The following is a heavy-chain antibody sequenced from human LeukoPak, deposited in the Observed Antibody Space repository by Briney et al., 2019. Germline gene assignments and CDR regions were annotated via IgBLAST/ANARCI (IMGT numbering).Heavy chain of an antibody. D-gene: IGHD3-9*01. V-gene: IGHV3-15*01. CDR2: IKSNPDGGTS. Sequence: PGGSLRLSCAASGFTFTNAWMTWVRQAPGKGLEWVGRIKSNPDGGTSDYAAAVKGRFAISRDDSKNTLFLQLNSLKAEDTAIYYCTTLSYDIHYWGQGALVVVSS. CDR1: GFTFTNAW. CDR3: TTLSYDIHY. J-gene: IGHJ4*02.